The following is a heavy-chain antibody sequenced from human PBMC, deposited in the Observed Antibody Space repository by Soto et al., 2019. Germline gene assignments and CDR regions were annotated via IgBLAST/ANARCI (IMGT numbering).Heavy chain of an antibody. CDR3: ARDYRYCSGGSCYWGEFDY. J-gene: IGHJ4*02. CDR1: GYTFTSYD. D-gene: IGHD2-15*01. V-gene: IGHV1-8*01. Sequence: QVQLVQSGAEVKKPGASVKVSCKASGYTFTSYDINWVRQATGQGLEWMGWMNPNSGNTGYAQKFQGRVTMTRNTSISTAYMELSSLRSDDTAVYYCARDYRYCSGGSCYWGEFDYWGQGTLVTVSS. CDR2: MNPNSGNT.